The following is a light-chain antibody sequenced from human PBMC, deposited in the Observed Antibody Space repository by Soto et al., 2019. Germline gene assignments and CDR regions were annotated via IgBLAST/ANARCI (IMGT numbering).Light chain of an antibody. J-gene: IGKJ4*01. V-gene: IGKV3-20*01. Sequence: EIVMAQSPATLCVSPGERVTLACRASQDIRSSLAWYQQKPGQAPRLLIYGASIRATGVPATFSGSGSGTEFTLTISRLEPEDFAVYYCQQYGSSPPLTFGGGTKVDIK. CDR3: QQYGSSPPLT. CDR1: QDIRSS. CDR2: GAS.